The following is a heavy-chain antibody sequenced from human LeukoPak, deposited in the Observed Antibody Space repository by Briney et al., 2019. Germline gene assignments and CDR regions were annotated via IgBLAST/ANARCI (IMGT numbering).Heavy chain of an antibody. CDR1: GYTFTSYG. CDR2: ISAYNGNT. Sequence: ASVKVSCKASGYTFTSYGISWVRQAPGQGLEWMGWISAYNGNTNYAQKLQGRVTMTTDKSTSTAYMELSSLRSEDTAVYYCARGNWNDVEFWFDPWGQGTLVTVSS. J-gene: IGHJ5*02. CDR3: ARGNWNDVEFWFDP. D-gene: IGHD1-1*01. V-gene: IGHV1-18*01.